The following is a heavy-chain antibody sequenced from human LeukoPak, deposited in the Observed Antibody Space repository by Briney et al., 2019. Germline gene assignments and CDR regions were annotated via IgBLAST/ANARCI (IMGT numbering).Heavy chain of an antibody. V-gene: IGHV3-7*01. D-gene: IGHD3-10*01. J-gene: IGHJ4*02. CDR1: GFTFNSYW. CDR3: ARIYYFGDNNWRYFDN. Sequence: GGSLRLSRAASGFTFNSYWMSWVRQAPGKGLEWVANIDPDGSEKQYGDSVKGRFTTSRDNAKNSLYLQMNSLRAEDTAIYYCARIYYFGDNNWRYFDNWGQGTLVTVSS. CDR2: IDPDGSEK.